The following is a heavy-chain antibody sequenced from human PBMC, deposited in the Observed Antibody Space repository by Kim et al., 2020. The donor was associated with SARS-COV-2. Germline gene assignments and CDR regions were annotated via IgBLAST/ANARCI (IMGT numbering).Heavy chain of an antibody. Sequence: NYAQKIQGRDTMTTDTATRTAYMELRSLRSDDTAVYYCARHSSGWVNYFDYWGQGTLVTVSS. V-gene: IGHV1-18*01. D-gene: IGHD6-19*01. CDR3: ARHSSGWVNYFDY. J-gene: IGHJ4*02.